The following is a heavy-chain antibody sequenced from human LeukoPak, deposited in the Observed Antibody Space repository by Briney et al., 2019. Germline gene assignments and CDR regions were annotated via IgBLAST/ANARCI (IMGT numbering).Heavy chain of an antibody. V-gene: IGHV4-34*01. CDR3: ATFYYYDSSGYYSPHFDY. CDR1: GGSFSGYY. Sequence: SETLSLTCAVYGGSFSGYYWSWIRQPPGKGLEWIGEINHSGSTNYNPSLKSRVTISVDTSKNQFSLKLSSVTAADTAVYYCATFYYYDSSGYYSPHFDYWGQGTLVTVSS. CDR2: INHSGST. J-gene: IGHJ4*02. D-gene: IGHD3-22*01.